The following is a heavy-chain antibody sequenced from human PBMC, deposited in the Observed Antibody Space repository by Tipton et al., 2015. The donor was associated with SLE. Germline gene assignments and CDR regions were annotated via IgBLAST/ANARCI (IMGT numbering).Heavy chain of an antibody. CDR3: VRQPPGGGQGFQYDMDV. Sequence: TLSLTCTVSGGSITTYPYSWGWIRQPPGKGLEWIGTISYSGTTSYNPSLKSRVTISADTSKNQFSLTLNSVTAADSAVYYCVRQPPGGGQGFQYDMDVWGKVTTVTVSS. V-gene: IGHV4-39*07. D-gene: IGHD1-14*01. CDR1: GGSITTYPYS. CDR2: ISYSGTT. J-gene: IGHJ6*04.